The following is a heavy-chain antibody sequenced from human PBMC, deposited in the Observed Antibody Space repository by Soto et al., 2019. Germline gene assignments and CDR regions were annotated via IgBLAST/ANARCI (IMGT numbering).Heavy chain of an antibody. CDR2: VNPILSMS. Sequence: QVQLVQSGAEVKRPGSSVKVSCKASGDTFNFYSINWVRQAPGLGLEWMGRVNPILSMSNYAQRFQGRVTMTADKSTSTASMELSGVRSEDTANYYCATSYGSGYRAFDFWGQGALVTVSS. CDR3: ATSYGSGYRAFDF. V-gene: IGHV1-69*04. J-gene: IGHJ4*02. CDR1: GDTFNFYS. D-gene: IGHD3-10*01.